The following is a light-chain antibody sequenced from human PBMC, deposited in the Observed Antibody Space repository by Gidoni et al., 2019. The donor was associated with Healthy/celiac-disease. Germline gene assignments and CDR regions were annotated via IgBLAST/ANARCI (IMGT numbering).Light chain of an antibody. V-gene: IGKV2-28*01. CDR2: LGS. CDR3: MQALQTWT. Sequence: DIVMTQSPLSLPVTPGEPASISCRSSQSLLHSNGYNYLDWYLQKPGQSPQLLIDLGSNRASGVPYRFSGSGSGTDFTLKISRVEAEDVGVYYCMQALQTWTFGQGTKVEIK. CDR1: QSLLHSNGYNY. J-gene: IGKJ1*01.